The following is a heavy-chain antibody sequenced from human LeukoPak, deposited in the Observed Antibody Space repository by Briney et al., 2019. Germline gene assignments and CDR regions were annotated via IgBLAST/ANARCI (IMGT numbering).Heavy chain of an antibody. CDR3: AQTPPVAVPAAIGGY. CDR1: GFTFSSYA. D-gene: IGHD2-2*01. Sequence: SGGSLRLSCAASGFTFSSYAMSWVRQAPGKGLEWVSAISGSGGNTYYADSVKGRFTISRDNSKNTLYLQMNSLRAEDTAIYYCAQTPPVAVPAAIGGYWGQGTLVTVSS. V-gene: IGHV3-23*01. J-gene: IGHJ4*02. CDR2: ISGSGGNT.